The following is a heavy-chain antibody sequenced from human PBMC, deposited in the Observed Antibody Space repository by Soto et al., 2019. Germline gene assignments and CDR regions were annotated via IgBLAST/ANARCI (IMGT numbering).Heavy chain of an antibody. CDR1: GYSFTAYG. CDR2: ISCYNGKT. V-gene: IGHV1-18*01. D-gene: IGHD3-3*01. CDR3: AGVAPPAGTTFFGEHNFDPRRVGF. J-gene: IGHJ6*02. Sequence: QVQVVQSGDEVKETGASVRVSCKTSGYSFTAYGISWVRQAPGQGLEWMGWISCYNGKTKYAQKVKGIVTMTTNTTKSTGDMEVRRLISDDTAIYYCAGVAPPAGTTFFGEHNFDPRRVGFWGQGTKVTVSS.